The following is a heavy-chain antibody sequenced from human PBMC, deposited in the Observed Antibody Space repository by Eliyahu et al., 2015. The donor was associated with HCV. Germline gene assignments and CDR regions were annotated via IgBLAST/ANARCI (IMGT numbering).Heavy chain of an antibody. CDR2: ISWNSGSI. J-gene: IGHJ4*02. CDR3: AKSAAGTSLSYFDY. CDR1: GFTFDDYA. Sequence: EVQLVESGGGLVQPGRSLRLSCAASGFTFDDYAMHWVRQAPGKGLEWVSGISWNSGSIGYADSVKGRFTISRDKRQKPPYPPKKSLRAEDTALYYCAKSAAGTSLSYFDYWGQGTLVTVSS. V-gene: IGHV3-9*01. D-gene: IGHD6-19*01.